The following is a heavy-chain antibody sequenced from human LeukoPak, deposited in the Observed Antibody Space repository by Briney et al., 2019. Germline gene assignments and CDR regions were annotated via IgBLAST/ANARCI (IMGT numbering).Heavy chain of an antibody. Sequence: SETLSLTCTVSGGSIRSYYWSWIRQPPGKGLEWIGYIFYSGSTNYNPSLKSRVTMSVDTSKNQFSLKLSSVTAADTAVYYCARVGSSWDYFDYWGQGTLVTVSS. D-gene: IGHD6-13*01. J-gene: IGHJ4*02. V-gene: IGHV4-59*01. CDR1: GGSIRSYY. CDR2: IFYSGST. CDR3: ARVGSSWDYFDY.